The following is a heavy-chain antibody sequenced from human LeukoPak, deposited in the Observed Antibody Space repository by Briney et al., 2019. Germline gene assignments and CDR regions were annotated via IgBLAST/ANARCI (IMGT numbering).Heavy chain of an antibody. CDR2: ISGSGSST. CDR3: APLAANIVDY. D-gene: IGHD2/OR15-2a*01. V-gene: IGHV3-23*01. CDR1: GFTFSSYA. J-gene: IGHJ4*02. Sequence: QPGGSLTLSCAASGFTFSSYAMSWVRQAPGKGLEWVSAISGSGSSTYYAGSVRGRFTTSRDNSKRTVYLQMNSLRVEDTAVYYCAPLAANIVDYWGQGTLVTASS.